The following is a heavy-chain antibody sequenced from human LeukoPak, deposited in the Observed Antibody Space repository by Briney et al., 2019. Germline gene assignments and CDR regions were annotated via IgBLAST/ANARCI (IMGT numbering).Heavy chain of an antibody. CDR2: INPNSGGT. V-gene: IGHV1-2*02. CDR3: ARSTSAGPDY. J-gene: IGHJ4*02. Sequence: ASVKVSCKASGYTFTDSYIHWVRQAPGQGLEWMGWINPNSGGTNYAQKFQGRVTMTRDTSISTVYIHLNTLRSDDTAVYYCARSTSAGPDYWGQGTLVTVSS. D-gene: IGHD6-25*01. CDR1: GYTFTDSY.